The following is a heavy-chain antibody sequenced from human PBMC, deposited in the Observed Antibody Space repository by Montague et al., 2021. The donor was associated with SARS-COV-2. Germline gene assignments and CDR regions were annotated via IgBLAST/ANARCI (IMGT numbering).Heavy chain of an antibody. V-gene: IGHV3-30-3*01. D-gene: IGHD4-17*01. CDR2: ISYAEYNK. CDR3: ASDAYGDHVGFFHH. Sequence: SLRLSCAASGFTFSSYAMHWVRQAPGKGLEWVAVISYAEYNKYYADSVKVRFTISRDNSKNTLYLQLDSLRPDDTAVYYCASDAYGDHVGFFHHWGQGSLVTVPS. CDR1: GFTFSSYA. J-gene: IGHJ1*01.